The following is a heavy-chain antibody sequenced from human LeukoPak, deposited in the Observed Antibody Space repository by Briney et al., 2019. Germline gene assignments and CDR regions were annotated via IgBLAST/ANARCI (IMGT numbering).Heavy chain of an antibody. CDR1: GGSISTSNYY. CDR3: ARDAQGTIVPFDL. Sequence: SETLSLTCTVSGGSISTSNYYWGWIRQPPGKGLEWIGNIFYSGSTYYSPSLRSRVTISLDTSRNQFSLKLNSVTAADTAVYYCARDAQGTIVPFDLWGRGTLVTVSS. D-gene: IGHD3-16*02. V-gene: IGHV4-39*07. J-gene: IGHJ2*01. CDR2: IFYSGST.